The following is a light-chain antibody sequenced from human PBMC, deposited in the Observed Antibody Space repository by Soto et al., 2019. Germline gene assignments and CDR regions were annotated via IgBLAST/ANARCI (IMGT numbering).Light chain of an antibody. CDR3: HPYGRPRT. V-gene: IGKV3-20*01. J-gene: IGKJ1*01. CDR2: GAS. CDR1: QSVSSSY. Sequence: VWWLSTDRLSVSSGKIAALAGRASQSVSSSYLAWYQQKPGQAPRLLIYGASSRATGIPDRFSGSGSGTDFNLTSSSMPPEAFAVYYCHPYGRPRTFAQGTKVDIK.